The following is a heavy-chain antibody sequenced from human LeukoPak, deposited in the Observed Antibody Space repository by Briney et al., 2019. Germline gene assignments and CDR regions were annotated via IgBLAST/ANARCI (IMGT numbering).Heavy chain of an antibody. Sequence: GGSLRLSCAASGFTFSSYGMHWVRQAPGKGLEWVAVISYDGSNKYYADSVKGRFTISRDNSKNTLYLQMNSLRSEDTAIYYCASATLRCSGGSCYEMDVWGKGTTVTVSS. V-gene: IGHV3-30*03. D-gene: IGHD2-15*01. CDR3: ASATLRCSGGSCYEMDV. J-gene: IGHJ6*04. CDR2: ISYDGSNK. CDR1: GFTFSSYG.